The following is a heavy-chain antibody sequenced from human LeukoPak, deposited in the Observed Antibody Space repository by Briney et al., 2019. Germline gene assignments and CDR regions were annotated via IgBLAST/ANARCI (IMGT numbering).Heavy chain of an antibody. J-gene: IGHJ3*02. V-gene: IGHV4-34*01. Sequence: PSETLSLTCAVYGGSFSGYYWSWIRQPPGKGLEWIGEINHSGSTNYNPSLKSRVTISVDTSKNQFSLKLSSVTAADTAVYYCANPTMVRGVIGHDAFDIWGQGTMVTVSS. CDR1: GGSFSGYY. CDR2: INHSGST. D-gene: IGHD3-10*01. CDR3: ANPTMVRGVIGHDAFDI.